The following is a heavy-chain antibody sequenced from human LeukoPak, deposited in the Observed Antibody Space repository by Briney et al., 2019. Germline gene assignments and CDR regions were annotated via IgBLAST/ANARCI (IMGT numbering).Heavy chain of an antibody. CDR2: ISAYNGNT. J-gene: IGHJ4*02. D-gene: IGHD3-10*01. CDR3: ARGPGYYGSGSVDY. Sequence: ASVKLSCTASGYTFTSNGISWERQAPGQGLEWKGWISAYNGNTNYSQKLQGRVTMTTDTSTSTAYMELRSLRSDDTAVYYCARGPGYYGSGSVDYWGQGTLVTVSS. CDR1: GYTFTSNG. V-gene: IGHV1-18*04.